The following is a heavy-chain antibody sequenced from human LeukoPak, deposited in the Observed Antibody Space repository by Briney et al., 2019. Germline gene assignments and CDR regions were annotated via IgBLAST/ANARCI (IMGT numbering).Heavy chain of an antibody. Sequence: GGFLRLSCAASGFTFSSYSMNWVRQAPGKGLEWVSSISSSSSYIYYADSVKGRFTISRDNAKNSLYLQMNSLRAEDTAVYYCARDDYYGSGSYYFDYWGQGTLVTVSS. CDR2: ISSSSSYI. CDR3: ARDDYYGSGSYYFDY. D-gene: IGHD3-10*01. J-gene: IGHJ4*02. V-gene: IGHV3-21*01. CDR1: GFTFSSYS.